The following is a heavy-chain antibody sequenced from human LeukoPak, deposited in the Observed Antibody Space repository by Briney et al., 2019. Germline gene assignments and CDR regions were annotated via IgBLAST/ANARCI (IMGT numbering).Heavy chain of an antibody. V-gene: IGHV3-21*05. CDR3: ARDSGYSGYSDY. D-gene: IGHD5-12*01. CDR2: ISSSSSYT. Sequence: GGSLRLSCAASGFTFDRHAMCWVRQAPGKGLEWVSYISSSSSYTDYADSVKGRFTISRDNAKNSLNLQMNSLRAEDTAVYYCARDSGYSGYSDYWGQGTLVTVSS. CDR1: GFTFDRHA. J-gene: IGHJ4*02.